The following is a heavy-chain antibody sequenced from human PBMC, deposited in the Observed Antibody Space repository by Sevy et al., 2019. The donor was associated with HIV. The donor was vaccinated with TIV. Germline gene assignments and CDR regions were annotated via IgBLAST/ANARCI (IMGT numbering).Heavy chain of an antibody. CDR3: ARDLPSAVTDPFYYYGLAV. J-gene: IGHJ6*02. CDR2: ISSDGTKE. D-gene: IGHD2-21*02. Sequence: GGSLRLSCAASGFTFSIYVIHWVRQAPGKGLEWVAVISSDGTKEYHADSVKGRFTISRDNSKNTMYLQMNSLRVEDTAVYYCARDLPSAVTDPFYYYGLAVWGQGTTVTVSS. CDR1: GFTFSIYV. V-gene: IGHV3-30*04.